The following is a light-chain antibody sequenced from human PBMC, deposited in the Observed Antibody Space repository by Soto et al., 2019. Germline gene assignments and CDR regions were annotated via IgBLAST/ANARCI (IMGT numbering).Light chain of an antibody. Sequence: QSVLTQPASVSGSPGQSITISCTGTSSDVGGYNYVSWYQQHPGTAPKLMIYEVSNRPSGVSDRFSGSRSGNTASLTISGLQAEDESDYYCISYTSSSTWVFGGGIKLTVL. V-gene: IGLV2-14*01. CDR3: ISYTSSSTWV. CDR1: SSDVGGYNY. J-gene: IGLJ3*02. CDR2: EVS.